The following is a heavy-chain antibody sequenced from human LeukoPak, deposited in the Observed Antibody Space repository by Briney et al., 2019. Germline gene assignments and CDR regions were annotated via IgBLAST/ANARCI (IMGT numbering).Heavy chain of an antibody. Sequence: ASVKVSCKASGFTFTSSAMQWVRQARGQRLEWIGCIVVGSGNTNYAQKFQERVTITRDMSTSTAYMELSSLRSEDTAVYYCAAGWVCSGGSCYYYFDYWGQGTLVTVSS. CDR3: AAGWVCSGGSCYYYFDY. CDR1: GFTFTSSA. J-gene: IGHJ4*02. D-gene: IGHD2-15*01. CDR2: IVVGSGNT. V-gene: IGHV1-58*02.